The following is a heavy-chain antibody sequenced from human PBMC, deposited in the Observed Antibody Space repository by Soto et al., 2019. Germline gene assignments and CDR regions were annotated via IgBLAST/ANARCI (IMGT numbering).Heavy chain of an antibody. Sequence: SVKVSCKASGGTFSSYTISWVRQAPGQGLEWMGRIIPILGIANYAQKFQGRVTITADKPTSTAYMELSRLRSEDTAVYYCACLPLVRGVIIPENWFDPWGQGTLVTVSS. V-gene: IGHV1-69*02. CDR3: ACLPLVRGVIIPENWFDP. CDR1: GGTFSSYT. J-gene: IGHJ5*02. D-gene: IGHD3-10*01. CDR2: IIPILGIA.